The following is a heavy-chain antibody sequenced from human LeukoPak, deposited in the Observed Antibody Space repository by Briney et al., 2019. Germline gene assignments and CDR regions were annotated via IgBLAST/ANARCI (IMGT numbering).Heavy chain of an antibody. CDR3: ATLRPDSSGKFYFDY. J-gene: IGHJ4*02. V-gene: IGHV1-24*01. D-gene: IGHD3-22*01. CDR2: FDPEDGET. CDR1: GYTLTELS. Sequence: EASVKVSCKVSGYTLTELSMHWVRQAPGKGLEWMGGFDPEDGETIYAQKFQGRVTMTEDTSTDTAYMELSSPRSEDTAVYYCATLRPDSSGKFYFDYWGQGTLVTVSS.